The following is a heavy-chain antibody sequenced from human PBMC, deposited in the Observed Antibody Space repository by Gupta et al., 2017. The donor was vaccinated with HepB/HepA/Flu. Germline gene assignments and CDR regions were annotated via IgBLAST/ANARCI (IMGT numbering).Heavy chain of an antibody. V-gene: IGHV3-30*18. CDR3: GKVPARRSFGPFDP. CDR1: GFTVSSYG. Sequence: QVQLVDSGGGVVQPGRSMRLSCAASGFTVSSYGMHWVRQAPGKGLEWVAVISYDGSKKYYADSVKGRFTISRDNSKNTLYLQMNSLRAEDTAVYYCGKVPARRSFGPFDPWWQGTRVTVSS. J-gene: IGHJ5*02. D-gene: IGHD3-10*01. CDR2: ISYDGSKK.